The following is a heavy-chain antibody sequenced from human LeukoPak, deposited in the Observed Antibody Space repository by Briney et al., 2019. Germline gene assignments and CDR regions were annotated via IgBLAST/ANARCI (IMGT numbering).Heavy chain of an antibody. J-gene: IGHJ4*02. D-gene: IGHD1-26*01. Sequence: GASVKVSCKASGYTFTSYDINWVRQATGQGLEWMGWMNPNSGNTGYAQKLQGRVTMTTDTSTSTAYMELRSLRSDDTAVYYCARAPKGSGSYLRQWGQGTLVTVSS. CDR1: GYTFTSYD. CDR2: MNPNSGNT. V-gene: IGHV1-8*01. CDR3: ARAPKGSGSYLRQ.